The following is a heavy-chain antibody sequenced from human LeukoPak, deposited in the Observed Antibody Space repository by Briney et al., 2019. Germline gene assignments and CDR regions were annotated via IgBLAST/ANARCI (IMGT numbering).Heavy chain of an antibody. CDR3: ARPSGEDAFDI. CDR2: IYYSGST. Sequence: PSETLSLTCSVSGGSISSYYWSWIRQPPGKGLEWIGYIYYSGSTNYNPSLKSRVTISVDTSKNQFSLKLSSVTAADTAVYYCARPSGEDAFDIWGQGTMVTVSS. V-gene: IGHV4-59*01. D-gene: IGHD3-16*01. CDR1: GGSISSYY. J-gene: IGHJ3*02.